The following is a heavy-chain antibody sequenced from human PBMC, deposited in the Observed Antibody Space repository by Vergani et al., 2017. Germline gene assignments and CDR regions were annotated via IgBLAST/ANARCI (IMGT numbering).Heavy chain of an antibody. CDR1: GGSFTSYH. D-gene: IGHD4-11*01. CDR3: ARVNTETNGHLYYYDDMDV. CDR2: IDHTGRP. J-gene: IGHJ6*02. Sequence: QVQLQQWGGGLLKPSETLSLTCVVNGGSFTSYHWTWIRQSPGEGLEWVGDIDHTGRPDYNPSLKSRLTMSVDKSRNQFSLTRTSVNATDTAIYFCARVNTETNGHLYYYDDMDVWGQGTAVTVS. V-gene: IGHV4-34*01.